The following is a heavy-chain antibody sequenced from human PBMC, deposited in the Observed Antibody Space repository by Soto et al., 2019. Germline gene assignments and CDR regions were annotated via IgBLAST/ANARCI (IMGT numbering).Heavy chain of an antibody. Sequence: SETLSLTCTVSGGSISSYYWSWIRQPPGKGLEWIGYIYYSGSTNYNPSLKSRVTISVDTSKNQFSLKLSSVTAADTAVYYCARDGSIVGATDIYFQHWGQGTLVTVSS. V-gene: IGHV4-59*01. CDR1: GGSISSYY. CDR2: IYYSGST. D-gene: IGHD1-26*01. CDR3: ARDGSIVGATDIYFQH. J-gene: IGHJ1*01.